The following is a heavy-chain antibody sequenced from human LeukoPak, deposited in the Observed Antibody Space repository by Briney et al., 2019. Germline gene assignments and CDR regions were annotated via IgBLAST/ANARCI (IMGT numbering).Heavy chain of an antibody. D-gene: IGHD3-16*01. CDR1: GYTFTSYD. V-gene: IGHV1-2*02. J-gene: IGHJ6*03. CDR3: ARGRATWAYMDV. Sequence: ASVKVSCKASGYTFTSYDINWVRQATGQGLEWMGWINPNSGGTNYAQKFQGRVTMTRDTSISTAYMELSRLRSDDTAVYYCARGRATWAYMDVWGKGTTVTVSS. CDR2: INPNSGGT.